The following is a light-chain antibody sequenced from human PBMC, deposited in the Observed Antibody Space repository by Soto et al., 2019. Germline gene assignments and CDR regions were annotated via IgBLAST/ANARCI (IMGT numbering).Light chain of an antibody. V-gene: IGKV3-20*01. CDR3: QHYGASPGA. Sequence: EVVLTQSPGTLSLSPGERGVLSCRASQTISRNAVAWYQQRPGQAPTLLIYDVSSRATGIPDRFSGSGSRTDFTLTISRLEPEDFAVYYCQHYGASPGAFGPGTKVDIK. J-gene: IGKJ3*01. CDR1: QTISRNA. CDR2: DVS.